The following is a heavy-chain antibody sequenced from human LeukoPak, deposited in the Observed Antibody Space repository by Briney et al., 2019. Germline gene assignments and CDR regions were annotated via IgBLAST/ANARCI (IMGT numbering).Heavy chain of an antibody. Sequence: GGSLRLSCAASGFTFSSYWMSWVRQAPGKGLEWVANIKQDGSEKYYVDSVKGRFTISRDNAKNSLHLQMNSLRAEDTAVYYCARDGTRGAFDIWGQGTMVTVSS. CDR1: GFTFSSYW. D-gene: IGHD1-26*01. J-gene: IGHJ3*02. CDR2: IKQDGSEK. V-gene: IGHV3-7*01. CDR3: ARDGTRGAFDI.